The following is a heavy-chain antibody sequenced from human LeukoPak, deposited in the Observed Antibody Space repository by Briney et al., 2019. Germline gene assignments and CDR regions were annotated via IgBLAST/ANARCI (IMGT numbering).Heavy chain of an antibody. J-gene: IGHJ2*01. Sequence: ASVKVSCKASGYTFTTHGIAWVRQAPGQGLEWMGWISAHNVNTNYAQSLQGRVTMTTDTSTNTAYMELRSLRSDDTAVYYCARDGYFDLWGRGTLVTVSS. CDR2: ISAHNVNT. V-gene: IGHV1-18*01. CDR1: GYTFTTHG. CDR3: ARDGYFDL.